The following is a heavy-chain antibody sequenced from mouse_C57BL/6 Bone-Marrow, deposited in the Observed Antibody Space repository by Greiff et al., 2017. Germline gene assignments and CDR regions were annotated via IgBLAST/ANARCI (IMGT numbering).Heavy chain of an antibody. CDR3: AVITTVVPGY. CDR1: GFNIKDYY. J-gene: IGHJ2*01. V-gene: IGHV14-2*01. D-gene: IGHD1-1*01. Sequence: EVQVVESGAELVKPGASVKLSCTASGFNIKDYYMHWVKQRTEQGLEWIGRIDPEDGETKYAPKFQGKATITADTSSNTAYLQLSSLTSEDTAGYYCAVITTVVPGYWGQGTTLTVSS. CDR2: IDPEDGET.